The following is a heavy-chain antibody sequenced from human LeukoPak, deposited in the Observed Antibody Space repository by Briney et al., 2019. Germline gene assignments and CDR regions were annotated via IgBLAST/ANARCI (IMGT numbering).Heavy chain of an antibody. J-gene: IGHJ4*02. CDR1: GGSISSGSYY. V-gene: IGHV4-61*02. CDR3: ARGLGYCSSTSCYGGYVY. D-gene: IGHD2-2*01. CDR2: IYTSGST. Sequence: ASQTLSLTCTVSGGSISSGSYYWSWIRQPAGKGLEWIGRIYTSGSTNYNPSLKSRVTISVDTSKNQFSLKLSSVTAADTAVYYCARGLGYCSSTSCYGGYVYWGQGTLVTVSS.